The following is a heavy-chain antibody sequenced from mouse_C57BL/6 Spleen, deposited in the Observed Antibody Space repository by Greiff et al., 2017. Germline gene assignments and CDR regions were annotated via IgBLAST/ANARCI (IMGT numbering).Heavy chain of an antibody. CDR3: ARGDYDRRGYYCDY. V-gene: IGHV3-6*01. J-gene: IGHJ2*01. CDR2: IGYDGSN. CDR1: GYSITSGYY. D-gene: IGHD2-4*01. Sequence: VQLQQSGPGLVKPSQSLSLTCSVTGYSITSGYYWNWIRQFPGNKLEWMGYIGYDGSNNYNPSLKNRISITRDTSKNQFFLKLNSVTTEDTATYDCARGDYDRRGYYCDYWGQGTTLTVSS.